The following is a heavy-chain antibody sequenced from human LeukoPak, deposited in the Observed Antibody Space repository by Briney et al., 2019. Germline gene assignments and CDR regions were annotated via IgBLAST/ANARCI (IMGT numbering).Heavy chain of an antibody. Sequence: PSETLSLTCTVSGGSISSSSYYWGWIRQPPGNRLEWIGSIYYSGSTYYNPSLKSRVTISVDTSKNQFSLKLSSVTAADTAVYYCARHEVREYYDSSGMKLDAFDIWGQGTMVTVSS. CDR3: ARHEVREYYDSSGMKLDAFDI. J-gene: IGHJ3*02. CDR1: GGSISSSSYY. CDR2: IYYSGST. D-gene: IGHD3-22*01. V-gene: IGHV4-39*01.